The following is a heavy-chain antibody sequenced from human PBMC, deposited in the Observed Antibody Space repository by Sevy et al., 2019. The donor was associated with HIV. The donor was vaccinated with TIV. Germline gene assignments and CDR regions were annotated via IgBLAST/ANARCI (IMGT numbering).Heavy chain of an antibody. D-gene: IGHD3-22*01. J-gene: IGHJ6*03. Sequence: GGSLRLSCAVSGFSFDSYGMTWVRQAPGKGLEWVSGISGSGTRTYYEDSVKGRVSISRDNSKNRLYLQRNSLRSEDTVIYYGAKGGGGHYDPDEIGYYFYYYNMDVWGKGTTVTVSS. CDR1: GFSFDSYG. CDR3: AKGGGGHYDPDEIGYYFYYYNMDV. CDR2: ISGSGTRT. V-gene: IGHV3-23*01.